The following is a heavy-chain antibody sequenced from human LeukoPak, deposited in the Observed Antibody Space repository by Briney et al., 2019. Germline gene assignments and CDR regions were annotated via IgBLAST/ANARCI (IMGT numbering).Heavy chain of an antibody. CDR2: IRYDGSNE. J-gene: IGHJ4*02. V-gene: IGHV3-30*02. D-gene: IGHD1-26*01. CDR3: VKANIVGAMGY. Sequence: PGGSLRLSCAASGFTFDDYAMHWVRQAPGKGLEWVAFIRYDGSNEYYADSVKGRFTISRDKSKNTLSPQMNSLRADDTAVYYCVKANIVGAMGYWGQGTLVTVSS. CDR1: GFTFDDYA.